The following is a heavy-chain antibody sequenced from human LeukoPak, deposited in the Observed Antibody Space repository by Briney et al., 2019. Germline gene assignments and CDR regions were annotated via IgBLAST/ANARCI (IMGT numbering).Heavy chain of an antibody. J-gene: IGHJ4*02. CDR1: GGSFSGYY. Sequence: PSETLSLTCAVYGGSFSGYYWSWIRQPPGKGLEWIGEINHSGSTNYNPSLKSRVTISVDTSKNQFSLKLSSVTAADTAVYYCARGWLQFRSFDYWGQGTLVTVSS. D-gene: IGHD5-24*01. CDR2: INHSGST. CDR3: ARGWLQFRSFDY. V-gene: IGHV4-34*01.